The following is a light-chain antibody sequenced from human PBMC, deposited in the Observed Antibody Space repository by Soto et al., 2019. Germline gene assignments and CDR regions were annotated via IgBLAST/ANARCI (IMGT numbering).Light chain of an antibody. CDR3: QQRTNRPPIT. J-gene: IGKJ5*01. V-gene: IGKV3-11*01. CDR1: QSVSSY. Sequence: EIVLTQSPATLSLSPGERATLSCRASQSVSSYLAWYQQRPGQAPRLLIFDTSNRATDIPARFSGSGSGTDFTLTISGLEPEDVAVYYCQQRTNRPPITFGQGTRLEIK. CDR2: DTS.